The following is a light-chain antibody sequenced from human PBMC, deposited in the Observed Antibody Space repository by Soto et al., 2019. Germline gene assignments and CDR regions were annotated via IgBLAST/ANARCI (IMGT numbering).Light chain of an antibody. V-gene: IGKV3-15*01. CDR1: QNINTN. CDR3: QQFNSWPPYT. CDR2: GAS. Sequence: EIVMTQSPATLSVSPGERATLSCRASQNINTNLAWYQQKPGQAPRLLIYGASTRASGIPARFSGSGSATEFTLTISSLQSEDFAVYYCQQFNSWPPYTFGQGPKLEIK. J-gene: IGKJ2*01.